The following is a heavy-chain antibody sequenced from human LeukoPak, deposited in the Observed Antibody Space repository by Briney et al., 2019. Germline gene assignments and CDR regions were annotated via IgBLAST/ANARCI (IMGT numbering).Heavy chain of an antibody. CDR1: GFSISTYW. D-gene: IGHD1-26*01. CDR2: INPSGSNT. J-gene: IGHJ4*02. Sequence: GGSLRLSCVASGFSISTYWMHWVRQAPGKGLVCVSRINPSGSNTNYADSVKGRFTISRDSARNTVYLQMNSLRADDTAVYYCARGKSGSSGLWDSWGQGTLVTVSS. CDR3: ARGKSGSSGLWDS. V-gene: IGHV3-74*01.